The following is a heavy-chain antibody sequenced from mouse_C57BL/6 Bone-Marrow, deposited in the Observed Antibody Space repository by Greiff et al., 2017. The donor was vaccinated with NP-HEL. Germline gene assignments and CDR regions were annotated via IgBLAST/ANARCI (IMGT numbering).Heavy chain of an antibody. CDR1: GYTFTSYG. Sequence: QVQLKESGAELARPGASVKLSCKASGYTFTSYGISWVKQRTGQGLEWIGEIYPRSGNTYYNEKFKGKATLTADKSSSTAYMELRSLTSEDSAVYFCARAVQGYYAMDYWGQGTSVTVSS. CDR3: ARAVQGYYAMDY. CDR2: IYPRSGNT. J-gene: IGHJ4*01. V-gene: IGHV1-81*01.